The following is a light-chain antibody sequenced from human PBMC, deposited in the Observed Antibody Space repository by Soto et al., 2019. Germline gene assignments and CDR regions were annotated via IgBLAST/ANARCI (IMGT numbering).Light chain of an antibody. V-gene: IGKV3-11*01. J-gene: IGKJ3*01. Sequence: EIVLTQSPATLALSPGVRATLSCRASQSVSSYLAWYQQKPGQAPRLLSYDASNRATGIPARFSGGGSGTDFTLTISSLEPDDFAGYYCQQRSNWRFTFGPGTRVDIK. CDR2: DAS. CDR1: QSVSSY. CDR3: QQRSNWRFT.